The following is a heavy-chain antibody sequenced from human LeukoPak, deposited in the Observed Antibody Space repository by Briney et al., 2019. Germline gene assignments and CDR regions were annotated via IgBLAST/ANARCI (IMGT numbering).Heavy chain of an antibody. CDR2: INHSGST. J-gene: IGHJ5*02. V-gene: IGHV4-34*01. CDR1: GGSFSGYY. D-gene: IGHD3-10*01. Sequence: SETLSLTCAVYGGSFSGYYWGWIRQPPGKGLEWIGEINHSGSTNYNPSLKGQVTISVDTSKNQFSLKLSSVTAADTAVYYCARNRYYYGSGSYGVPNWFDPWGQGTLVTVSS. CDR3: ARNRYYYGSGSYGVPNWFDP.